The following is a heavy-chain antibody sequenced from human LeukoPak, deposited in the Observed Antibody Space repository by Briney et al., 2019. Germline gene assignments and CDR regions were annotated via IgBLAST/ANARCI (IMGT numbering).Heavy chain of an antibody. V-gene: IGHV3-30-3*01. CDR3: VRGNYYDPVGNGMDV. CDR2: ISDDGGRK. Sequence: GGSLRLSCAPSGFTFSNYPMHWVRQAPGKGLEWVAIISDDGGRKYYADSVKGRFTISRDNSKNTLYLQMISLKTDDTAVFFCVRGNYYDPVGNGMDVWGQGTTLTVSS. D-gene: IGHD3-22*01. J-gene: IGHJ6*02. CDR1: GFTFSNYP.